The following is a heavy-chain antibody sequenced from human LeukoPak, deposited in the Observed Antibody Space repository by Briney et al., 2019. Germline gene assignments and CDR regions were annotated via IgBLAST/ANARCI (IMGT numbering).Heavy chain of an antibody. CDR1: GFTFSSYS. CDR3: ARESGYSGYEFDY. Sequence: GGSLRLSCAASGFTFSSYSMNWVRQAPGKGLEWVSSISSSSSYIYYADSVKGRFTISRDNAKNSLYLQMNSLRAEDTAVYYCARESGYSGYEFDYWGQGTLVTASS. D-gene: IGHD5-12*01. CDR2: ISSSSSYI. V-gene: IGHV3-21*01. J-gene: IGHJ4*02.